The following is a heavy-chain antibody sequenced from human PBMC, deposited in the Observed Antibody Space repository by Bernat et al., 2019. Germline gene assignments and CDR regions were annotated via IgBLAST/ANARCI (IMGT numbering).Heavy chain of an antibody. CDR1: GFTFSGYG. V-gene: IGHV3-23*04. CDR3: AKSPSRSSGYYYFDY. J-gene: IGHJ4*02. D-gene: IGHD3-22*01. Sequence: VQLVESGGGVVQPGRSLRLSCAASGFTFSGYGMHWVRQAPGKGLEWVSAISGSGGSTYYADSVKGRFTISRDNSKNTLYLQMNSLRAEDTAVYYCAKSPSRSSGYYYFDYWGQGTLVTVSS. CDR2: ISGSGGST.